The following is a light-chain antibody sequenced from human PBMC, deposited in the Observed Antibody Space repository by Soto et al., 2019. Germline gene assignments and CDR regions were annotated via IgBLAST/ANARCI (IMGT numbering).Light chain of an antibody. Sequence: DIVMTQTPDSLAVSLGERATINCKSSQSILSSSNNKNYLTWYQQKPGQPPKMLIYWASTRESGVPDRFSGSGSGTDVTLTISSLQAEDVAVYYCQQYYSTLITFGQGTRLEIK. V-gene: IGKV4-1*01. CDR2: WAS. CDR3: QQYYSTLIT. J-gene: IGKJ5*01. CDR1: QSILSSSNNKNY.